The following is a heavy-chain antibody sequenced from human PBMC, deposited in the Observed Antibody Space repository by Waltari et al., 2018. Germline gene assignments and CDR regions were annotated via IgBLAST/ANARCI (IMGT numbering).Heavy chain of an antibody. V-gene: IGHV4-59*08. CDR3: ARRGSSWSHDY. D-gene: IGHD6-13*01. CDR1: GGSISSYY. Sequence: QVQLQESGPGLVKPSETLSLTCTVSGGSISSYYWSWIRQPAGKGLEWIGSIYHSGSTYYNPSLKSRVTISVDTSKNQFSLKLSSVTAADTAVYYCARRGSSWSHDYWGQGTLVTVSS. CDR2: IYHSGST. J-gene: IGHJ4*02.